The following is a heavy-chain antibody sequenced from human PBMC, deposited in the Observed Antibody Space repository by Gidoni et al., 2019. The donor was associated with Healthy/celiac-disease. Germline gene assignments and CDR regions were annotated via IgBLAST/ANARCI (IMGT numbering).Heavy chain of an antibody. D-gene: IGHD3-22*01. Sequence: QVQLQQWGAGLLKPSATLSLTCAVYGASFSGYYWSWIRQPPGKGLEWIGEINHRGSTNYNPSLKSRVTISVDTSKNQFSLKLSSVTATDTAVYYCARGGYYYDSSGYYYWGQGTLVTVSS. CDR3: ARGGYYYDSSGYYY. J-gene: IGHJ4*02. V-gene: IGHV4-34*01. CDR2: INHRGST. CDR1: GASFSGYY.